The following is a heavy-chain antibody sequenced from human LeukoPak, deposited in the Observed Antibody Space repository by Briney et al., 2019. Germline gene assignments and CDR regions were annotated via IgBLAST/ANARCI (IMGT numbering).Heavy chain of an antibody. J-gene: IGHJ4*02. CDR2: IYHSGST. V-gene: IGHV4-59*01. D-gene: IGHD5-18*01. Sequence: TSETLSLTCTVSGGSISTYYWSWIRQPPGKGLEWIGYIYHSGSTNYNPSLKSRVTISVDTSKNQFSLKLSSVTAADTAVYYCARVGYSYGYVYYFDYWGQGTLVTVSS. CDR3: ARVGYSYGYVYYFDY. CDR1: GGSISTYY.